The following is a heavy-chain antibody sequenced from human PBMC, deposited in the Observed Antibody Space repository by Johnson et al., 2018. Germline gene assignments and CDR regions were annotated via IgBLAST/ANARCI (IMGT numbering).Heavy chain of an antibody. V-gene: IGHV3-66*02. CDR1: GFTVSSNY. CDR2: IYSGGST. J-gene: IGHJ6*03. D-gene: IGHD1-26*01. CDR3: ARDGTPYYYYMDV. Sequence: VQLVQSGGGLVQPGGSLRLSCAASGFTVSSNYMSWVRQAPGKGLEWVSVIYSGGSTYYADSVKGRFTISRDNSKNTLYLQMNSLRAEDTAVYYCARDGTPYYYYMDVWGKGTTVTVSS.